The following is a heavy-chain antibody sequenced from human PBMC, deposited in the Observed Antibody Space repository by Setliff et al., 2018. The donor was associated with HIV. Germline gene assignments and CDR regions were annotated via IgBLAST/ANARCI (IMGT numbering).Heavy chain of an antibody. CDR3: ATAPQYYDSSGFSAFDT. CDR2: VDPENGQT. CDR1: GYTFIDYF. D-gene: IGHD3-22*01. Sequence: ASVKVSCKASGYTFIDYFVHWIKKAPGKGLEWMGRVDPENGQTVYAEKFQGRVIITEDTSTDTAYMELTSLRSEDTAVYYCATAPQYYDSSGFSAFDTWGQGTRVTVSS. J-gene: IGHJ3*02. V-gene: IGHV1-69-2*01.